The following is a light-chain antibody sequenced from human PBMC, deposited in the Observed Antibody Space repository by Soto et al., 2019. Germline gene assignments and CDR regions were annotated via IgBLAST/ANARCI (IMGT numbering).Light chain of an antibody. V-gene: IGLV1-51*02. CDR3: GTWDSGVSAL. Sequence: QAVVTQPPSVSAAPGQKVTISCSGSSSNIGSNYVSWYRQVPGTAPKLLIYENNQRPSGIPDRFSGSKSGTSATLGITGLQTGDEADYYCGTWDSGVSALFGGGTKVTVL. J-gene: IGLJ3*02. CDR1: SSNIGSNY. CDR2: ENN.